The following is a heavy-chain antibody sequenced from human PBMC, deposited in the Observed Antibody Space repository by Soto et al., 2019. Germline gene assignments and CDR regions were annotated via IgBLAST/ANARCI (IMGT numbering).Heavy chain of an antibody. V-gene: IGHV3-30*18. J-gene: IGHJ6*03. CDR3: AKSRKWEWTRTNRDV. CDR2: ISYDGSNK. D-gene: IGHD3-3*01. Sequence: GGSLRLSCAASGFTFSSYGMHWVRQAPGKGLEWVAVISYDGSNKYYADSVKGRFTISRDNSKNTLYLQMNSLRAEDTAVYYWAKSRKWEWTRTNRDVWGKGTTVTVPS. CDR1: GFTFSSYG.